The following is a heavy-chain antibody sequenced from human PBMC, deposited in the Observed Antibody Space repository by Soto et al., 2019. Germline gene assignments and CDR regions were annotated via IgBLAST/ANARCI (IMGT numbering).Heavy chain of an antibody. Sequence: QVQLVQSGAEVKKPRASVKVSCKASGYTFTSYGISWVRQAPGQGLEWMGWISAYNGNTNYAQKLQGRVTMTTDTSTSTGYMELRSLRSDDTAVYYCARTFVSELVIPHHMDVWGKGTTVTVSS. CDR3: ARTFVSELVIPHHMDV. CDR2: ISAYNGNT. CDR1: GYTFTSYG. V-gene: IGHV1-18*01. J-gene: IGHJ6*03. D-gene: IGHD3-9*01.